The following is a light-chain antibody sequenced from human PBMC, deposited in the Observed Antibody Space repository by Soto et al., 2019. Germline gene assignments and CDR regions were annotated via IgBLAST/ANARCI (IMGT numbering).Light chain of an antibody. J-gene: IGKJ4*01. CDR3: QQSRTTPLT. V-gene: IGKV1-39*01. CDR1: QSITIY. Sequence: DIQLTQSPSSLSASVGDRVTITCRASQSITIYLNWYQQKPGKAPKLLIFATSSLQSGVPSKFSGSESVTDFTLTSSSLQPEDLATYCCQQSRTTPLTFGGGTKVEIK. CDR2: ATS.